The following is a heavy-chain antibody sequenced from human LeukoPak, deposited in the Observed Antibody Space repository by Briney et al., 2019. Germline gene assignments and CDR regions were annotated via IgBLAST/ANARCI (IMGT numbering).Heavy chain of an antibody. CDR3: AKVGYDFWSGYYPFDY. CDR2: ISWNSGSI. V-gene: IGHV3-9*01. CDR1: GFTFDDYA. Sequence: GGSLRLSCAASGFTFDDYAMHWVRQAPGKGLEWVSGISWNSGSIGYADSVKGRFTISRDNSKNTLFLQMNSLRAEDTAVYHCAKVGYDFWSGYYPFDYWGQGTLVTVSS. J-gene: IGHJ4*02. D-gene: IGHD3-3*01.